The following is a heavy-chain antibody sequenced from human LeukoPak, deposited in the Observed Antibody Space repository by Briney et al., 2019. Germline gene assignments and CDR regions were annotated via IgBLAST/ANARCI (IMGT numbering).Heavy chain of an antibody. D-gene: IGHD1-1*01. Sequence: GGSLRLSCAASGFPFSNVWLIWDRQAPGKGLEWVGRIKSKTDGGTTDYAAPVKGRFTISRDDSKNTLYLQINSLKTEDTAVYDCTTDGAYNWNDVAWFDPWRQATLVTVSS. CDR3: TTDGAYNWNDVAWFDP. J-gene: IGHJ5*02. CDR1: GFPFSNVW. CDR2: IKSKTDGGTT. V-gene: IGHV3-15*01.